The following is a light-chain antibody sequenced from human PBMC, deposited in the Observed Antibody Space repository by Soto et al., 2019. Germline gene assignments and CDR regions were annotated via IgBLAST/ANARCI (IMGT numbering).Light chain of an antibody. J-gene: IGLJ1*01. CDR3: QSYDSSLSGYV. V-gene: IGLV1-40*01. CDR2: ENN. Sequence: QSVLTQPPSVSEAPGQRVTISCTGSSSNIGAGYEAHWYQQVPGTAPKLLIYENNNRPSGVPDRFSGSKSGTSASLAITGLQADDEAEYYCQSYDSSLSGYVFGPGTKLTVL. CDR1: SSNIGAGYE.